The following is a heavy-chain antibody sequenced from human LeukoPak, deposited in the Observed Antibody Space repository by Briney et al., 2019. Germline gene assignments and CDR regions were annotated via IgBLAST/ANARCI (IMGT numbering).Heavy chain of an antibody. Sequence: GRSLRLSCEASGFNFNNFAFHWVRQTPGRGLECVAVIAYDGSNEYYADSVKGRFTFSRDNSKNTVYLQMNNVRPEDTAVYFCARDRDYWGYGGMDVWGRRTTVIVSS. CDR2: IAYDGSNE. CDR3: ARDRDYWGYGGMDV. J-gene: IGHJ6*02. D-gene: IGHD5-12*01. V-gene: IGHV3-30*03. CDR1: GFNFNNFA.